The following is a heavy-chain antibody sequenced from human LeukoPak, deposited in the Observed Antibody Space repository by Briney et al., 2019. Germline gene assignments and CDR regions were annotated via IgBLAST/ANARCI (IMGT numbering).Heavy chain of an antibody. Sequence: SETLSLTCTVSGYSISSGYYWGWIRQPPGKGLEWIGSIYHSGSTYYNPSLKSRVTISVDTSKNQFSLKLSSVTAADTAVYYCVRAVMVYATAYYFDYWGQGTLVTVSS. CDR1: GYSISSGYY. J-gene: IGHJ4*02. CDR3: VRAVMVYATAYYFDY. V-gene: IGHV4-38-2*02. D-gene: IGHD2-8*01. CDR2: IYHSGST.